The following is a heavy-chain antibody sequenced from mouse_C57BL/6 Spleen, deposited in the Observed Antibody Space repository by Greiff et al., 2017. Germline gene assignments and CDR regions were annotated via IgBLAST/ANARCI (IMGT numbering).Heavy chain of an antibody. CDR3: TRDYYGSTWFAY. CDR1: GYTFTDYE. J-gene: IGHJ3*01. CDR2: IDPETGGT. V-gene: IGHV1-15*01. Sequence: QVQLQQSGAELVRPGASVTLSCKASGYTFTDYEMHWVKQTPVHGLEWIGAIDPETGGTAYNQKFKGQAILTADKSSSTAYMELRSLTSEDSAVYYCTRDYYGSTWFAYWGQGTLVTVSA. D-gene: IGHD1-1*01.